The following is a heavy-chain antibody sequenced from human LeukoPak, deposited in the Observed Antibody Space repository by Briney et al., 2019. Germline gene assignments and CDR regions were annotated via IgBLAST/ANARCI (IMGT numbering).Heavy chain of an antibody. CDR1: GGSFSGYY. CDR3: ARGTEMTIIAGHYSFDQ. CDR2: INHSGST. Sequence: SETLSLTCAVYGGSFSGYYWSWIRQPPGKGLEWIGEINHSGSTNYNPSLKSRVTISVDTSKNQFSLELTSVTAADTAVYYCARGTEMTIIAGHYSFDQWGRGTLVSVSS. V-gene: IGHV4-34*01. J-gene: IGHJ4*02. D-gene: IGHD5-24*01.